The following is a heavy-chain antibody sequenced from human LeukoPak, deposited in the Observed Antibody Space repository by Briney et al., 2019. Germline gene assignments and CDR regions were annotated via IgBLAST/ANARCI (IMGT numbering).Heavy chain of an antibody. V-gene: IGHV4-34*01. CDR3: ARGRVRGYGSGRLDAFDI. CDR2: INHSGST. CDR1: GGSFGGYY. J-gene: IGHJ3*02. Sequence: SETLSLTCAVYGGSFGGYYWSWLRQPPGKGLEWLGEINHSGSTNYNPSLKSRVTISVDTSKNQFSLKLSSVTAADTAVYYCARGRVRGYGSGRLDAFDIWGQGTMVTVSS. D-gene: IGHD3-10*01.